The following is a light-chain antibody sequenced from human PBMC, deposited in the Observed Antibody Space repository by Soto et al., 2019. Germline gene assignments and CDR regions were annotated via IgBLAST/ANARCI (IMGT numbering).Light chain of an antibody. CDR1: QSLLHRNGYNY. Sequence: DVVMTQSPLSLPVTPGEPASISCRSSQSLLHRNGYNYLDWYLQKPGQSPQLMIYLGSNRASGVPDRFGGSGSGTDFTLKISRVEAEDVGVYYCMQGLQTPNTFGQGTKLEIK. CDR2: LGS. J-gene: IGKJ2*01. CDR3: MQGLQTPNT. V-gene: IGKV2-28*01.